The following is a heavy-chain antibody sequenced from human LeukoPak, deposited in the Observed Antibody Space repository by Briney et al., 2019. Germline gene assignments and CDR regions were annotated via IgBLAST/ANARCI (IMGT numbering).Heavy chain of an antibody. J-gene: IGHJ3*02. CDR1: GGSISSSAYY. CDR2: IYYSGGT. CDR3: ARHLNYYDSSAQKAFGI. V-gene: IGHV4-39*01. Sequence: PSETLSLTCTVSGGSISSSAYYWGWVRQPPGKGLEWIGSIYYSGGTYYNPSLKSRVTISVDTSKNQFSLKLSSVTAADTAVFYCARHLNYYDSSAQKAFGIWGQGTMVTVSS. D-gene: IGHD3-22*01.